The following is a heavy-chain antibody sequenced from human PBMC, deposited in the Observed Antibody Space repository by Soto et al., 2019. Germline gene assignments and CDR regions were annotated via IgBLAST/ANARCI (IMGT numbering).Heavy chain of an antibody. Sequence: EVQLLDSGGGLVQPGGSLRLSCAAPGFRFSCCAMGWVRQAPGKGLEWVSTIHGDGDYSHYTDSVEGRFTISRDNSRNTLYLQMDSLSADDTATYYCAKNRGAGDYTNWSFAVWGRGTLVAVSS. CDR2: IHGDGDYS. D-gene: IGHD2-2*02. CDR1: GFRFSCCA. CDR3: AKNRGAGDYTNWSFAV. J-gene: IGHJ2*01. V-gene: IGHV3-23*01.